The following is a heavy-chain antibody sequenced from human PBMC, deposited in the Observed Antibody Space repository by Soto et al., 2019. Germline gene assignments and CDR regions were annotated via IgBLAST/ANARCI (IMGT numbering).Heavy chain of an antibody. J-gene: IGHJ5*02. CDR2: INHSGST. CDR1: GGSSISGGYC. CDR3: ARAHRERWLQLTLKIWFDP. Sequence: PLETLSHTCPVSGGSSISGGYCWCWIRKPPGKGLEWIGEINHSGSTNYNPSLKSRVTISVDTSKNQFSLKLGSVTAADTAVYYCARAHRERWLQLTLKIWFDPWGQGTLVTVSS. D-gene: IGHD5-12*01. V-gene: IGHV4-34*01.